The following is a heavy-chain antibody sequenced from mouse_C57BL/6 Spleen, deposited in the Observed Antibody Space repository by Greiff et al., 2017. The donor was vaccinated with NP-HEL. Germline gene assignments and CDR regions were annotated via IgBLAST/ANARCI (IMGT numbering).Heavy chain of an antibody. J-gene: IGHJ2*01. CDR3: ARSSYDYGSDD. Sequence: VQLQQSGPGLVQPSQSLSITCTVSGFSLTSYGVHWVRQSPGKGLEWLGVIWSGGSTDYNAAFISRLSISKDNSKSQVFFKMNSLQADDTAIYYCARSSYDYGSDDWGQGTTLTVSS. CDR1: GFSLTSYG. V-gene: IGHV2-2*01. CDR2: IWSGGST. D-gene: IGHD2-4*01.